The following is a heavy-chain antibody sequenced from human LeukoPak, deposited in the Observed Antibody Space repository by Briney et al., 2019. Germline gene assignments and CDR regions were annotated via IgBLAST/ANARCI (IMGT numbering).Heavy chain of an antibody. Sequence: SETLSLTCAVYGGSFSGYYWSWLRQPPGKGLEWIGEINHSGSTNYNPSLKSRVTISVDTSKNQFSLKLSSVTAADTAVYYCARGVGGASGYYYYGMDVWGQGTTVTVSS. CDR2: INHSGST. J-gene: IGHJ6*02. CDR1: GGSFSGYY. D-gene: IGHD1-26*01. CDR3: ARGVGGASGYYYYGMDV. V-gene: IGHV4-34*01.